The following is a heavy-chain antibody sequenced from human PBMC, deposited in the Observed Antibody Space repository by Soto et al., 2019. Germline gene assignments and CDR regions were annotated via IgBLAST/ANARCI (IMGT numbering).Heavy chain of an antibody. V-gene: IGHV1-46*01. CDR2: INPSGGST. CDR1: GHTFTGYY. D-gene: IGHD6-19*01. J-gene: IGHJ5*02. Sequence: GASVKVSCKASGHTFTGYYMHWVRQAPGQGLEWMGIINPSGGSTSYAQKFQGRVTMTRDTSTSTVYMELSSLRSEDTAVYYCARGVENGYSSGWYWFDPWGQGTLVTVS. CDR3: ARGVENGYSSGWYWFDP.